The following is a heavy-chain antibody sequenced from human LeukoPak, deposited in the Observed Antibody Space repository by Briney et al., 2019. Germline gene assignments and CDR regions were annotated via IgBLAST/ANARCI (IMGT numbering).Heavy chain of an antibody. CDR3: AKEYCSGGSCYGGGFDY. CDR2: ISYDGSNK. Sequence: GGSLRLSCAASGFTFTSYGMHWVRQAPGKGLEWVVVISYDGSNKYYADSVKGRFTISRDNSKNTLYLQMNSLRAEDTAVYYCAKEYCSGGSCYGGGFDYWGHGTLVTVSS. V-gene: IGHV3-30*18. CDR1: GFTFTSYG. J-gene: IGHJ4*01. D-gene: IGHD2-15*01.